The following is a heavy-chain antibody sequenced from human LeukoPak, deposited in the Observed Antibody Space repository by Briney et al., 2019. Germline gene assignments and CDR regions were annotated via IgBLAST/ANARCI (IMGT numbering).Heavy chain of an antibody. Sequence: SETLSLTCTAAGGCISSYSWSWIRRPPGKGLERIGYIYISGRPHYNPSLKSRVTISVDTSKNQFSLKLSSVTAADTAVYYCARALTIFGVVHYRSAFDIWGQGTMVTVSS. CDR1: GGCISSYS. J-gene: IGHJ3*02. CDR3: ARALTIFGVVHYRSAFDI. V-gene: IGHV4-4*09. D-gene: IGHD3-3*01. CDR2: IYISGRP.